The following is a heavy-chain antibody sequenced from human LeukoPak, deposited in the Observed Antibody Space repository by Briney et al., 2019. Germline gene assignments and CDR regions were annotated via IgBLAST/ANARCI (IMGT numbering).Heavy chain of an antibody. CDR3: ARGGVSSTPQLMYYYYGMDV. CDR1: GGSISSYY. D-gene: IGHD2-2*01. J-gene: IGHJ6*02. Sequence: PSETLSLTCTVSGGSISSYYWSWIRQPPGKGLGWIGYIYYSGSTNYNPSLKSRVTISVDTSKNQFSLKLSSVTAADTAVYYCARGGVSSTPQLMYYYYGMDVWGQGTTVTVSS. V-gene: IGHV4-59*01. CDR2: IYYSGST.